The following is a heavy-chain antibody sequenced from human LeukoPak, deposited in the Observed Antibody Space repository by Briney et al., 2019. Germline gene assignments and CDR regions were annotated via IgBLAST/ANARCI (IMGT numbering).Heavy chain of an antibody. CDR1: GFTFSSYW. V-gene: IGHV3-74*01. CDR2: INSDGSST. Sequence: PGGSLRLSCAASGFTFSSYWMHWVRQAPGKGLVWVSRINSDGSSTSYADSVKGRFTISRDNAKNSLYLQMNSLRAEDTAMYYCARDSGYNAFDYWGQGTLVTVSS. D-gene: IGHD5-12*01. J-gene: IGHJ4*02. CDR3: ARDSGYNAFDY.